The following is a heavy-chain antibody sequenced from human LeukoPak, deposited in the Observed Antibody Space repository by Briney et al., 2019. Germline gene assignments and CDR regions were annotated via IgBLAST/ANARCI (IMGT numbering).Heavy chain of an antibody. CDR3: ARFSQVKTVTTGYYGMDV. CDR1: GFTFSSYS. Sequence: PGGSLRLSCAASGFTFSSYSMNWVRQAPGKGLEWVSSISSSSYIYYADSVKGRFTISRDNAKNSLYLQMNSLRAEDTAVYYCARFSQVKTVTTGYYGMDVWGQGTTVTVSS. CDR2: ISSSSYI. V-gene: IGHV3-21*01. D-gene: IGHD4-17*01. J-gene: IGHJ6*02.